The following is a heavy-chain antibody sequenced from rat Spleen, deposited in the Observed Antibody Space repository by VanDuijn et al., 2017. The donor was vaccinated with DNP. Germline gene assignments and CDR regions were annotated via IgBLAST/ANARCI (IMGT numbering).Heavy chain of an antibody. D-gene: IGHD1-9*01. CDR2: ISYDGTVT. CDR1: GFTFSDYN. J-gene: IGHJ3*01. Sequence: EVQLVESGGDLVQPGRSLKLSCEASGFTFSDYNMAWVRQAPKKGLEWVATISYDGTVTYYRDSVKGRFTISRDNAKSTLYLQMDSLRSDDTATYYCTRRGHTTGLNWFVYWGQGTLVTVSS. CDR3: TRRGHTTGLNWFVY. V-gene: IGHV5-7*01.